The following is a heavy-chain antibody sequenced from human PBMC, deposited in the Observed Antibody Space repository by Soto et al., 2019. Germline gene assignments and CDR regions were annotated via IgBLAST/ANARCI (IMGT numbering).Heavy chain of an antibody. CDR3: ARHITTVTTERIDF. Sequence: EVQLEESGGGLVRPGASLRLSCAASGFTFNYYTMIWVRQAPGQGLEWVSSISSASDNIHYADSVKGRFTISRENAKNSVYFQMNSLRDEDKAVYYCARHITTVTTERIDFWGQGTLVTVSS. D-gene: IGHD4-17*01. CDR1: GFTFNYYT. CDR2: ISSASDNI. V-gene: IGHV3-21*01. J-gene: IGHJ4*02.